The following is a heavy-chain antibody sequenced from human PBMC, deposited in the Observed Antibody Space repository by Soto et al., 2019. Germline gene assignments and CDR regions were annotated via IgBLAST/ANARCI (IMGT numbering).Heavy chain of an antibody. CDR2: IYYSGST. J-gene: IGHJ6*02. CDR3: ARDLEGGAYYYDSSGPYVMDV. D-gene: IGHD3-22*01. CDR1: GGSISSGAYY. Sequence: SETLSLTCTVSGGSISSGAYYWSWIRQPPGKGLEWIGYIYYSGSTYYNPSLKSRVTISVDTSKNQFSLKLSSVTAADTAVYYCARDLEGGAYYYDSSGPYVMDVWGQGTTVTVSS. V-gene: IGHV4-30-4*01.